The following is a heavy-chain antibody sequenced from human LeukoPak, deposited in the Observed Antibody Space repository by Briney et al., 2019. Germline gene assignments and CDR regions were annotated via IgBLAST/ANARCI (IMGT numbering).Heavy chain of an antibody. D-gene: IGHD3-22*01. J-gene: IGHJ5*02. CDR1: GATFSSYA. V-gene: IGHV1-69*04. CDR3: ARDPTMTEIWFGP. CDR2: IIPILGVA. Sequence: ASVKVSCKASGATFSSYAISWVRQAPGQGLEWVGRIIPILGVANYAQKCQGRGTITAAKATSTAYMELSSRRSEDAAGYYGARDPTMTEIWFGPWGQGPLDRVS.